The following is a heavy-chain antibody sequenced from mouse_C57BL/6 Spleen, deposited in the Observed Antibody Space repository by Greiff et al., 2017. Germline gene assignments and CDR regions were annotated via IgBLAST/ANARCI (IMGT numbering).Heavy chain of an antibody. CDR3: ASNWDGDY. Sequence: VQLQQSGPELVKPGASVKISCKASGYAFSSSWMNWVKQRPGKGLVWIGRIYPGDGDTNYNGKFKGKATLTADKSSSTAYMQLSSLTSEDSAVYFCASNWDGDYWGQGTTLTVSS. V-gene: IGHV1-82*01. D-gene: IGHD4-1*01. CDR2: IYPGDGDT. J-gene: IGHJ2*01. CDR1: GYAFSSSW.